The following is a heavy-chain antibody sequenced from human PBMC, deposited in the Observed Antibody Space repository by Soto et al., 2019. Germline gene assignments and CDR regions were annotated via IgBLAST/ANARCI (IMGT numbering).Heavy chain of an antibody. D-gene: IGHD4-17*01. CDR3: ARAPYGDHHYYYYYMDV. J-gene: IGHJ6*03. V-gene: IGHV1-3*01. CDR2: INAGNGNT. Sequence: ASVKVSCKASGYTFTGYYMHWVRQAPGQGLEWMGWINAGNGNTKYSQKFQGRVTITRDTSASTAYMELSSLRSEDTAVYYCARAPYGDHHYYYYYMDVWGKGTTVTVSS. CDR1: GYTFTGYY.